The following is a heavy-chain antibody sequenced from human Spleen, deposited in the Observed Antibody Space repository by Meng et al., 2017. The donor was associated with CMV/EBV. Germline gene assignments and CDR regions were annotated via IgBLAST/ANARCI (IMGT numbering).Heavy chain of an antibody. V-gene: IGHV3-30*02. J-gene: IGHJ4*02. CDR2: IRYDGSNK. D-gene: IGHD3-22*01. CDR1: GFTFNSYG. CDR3: AKARDYYDSSGLYYFDY. Sequence: GESLKISCAESGFTFNSYGMHWVRQPPGKGLEWVAFIRYDGSNKYYADSVKGRFTISRDNSKNTLYLQMNSLRAEDTAVYYCAKARDYYDSSGLYYFDYWGQGTLVTVS.